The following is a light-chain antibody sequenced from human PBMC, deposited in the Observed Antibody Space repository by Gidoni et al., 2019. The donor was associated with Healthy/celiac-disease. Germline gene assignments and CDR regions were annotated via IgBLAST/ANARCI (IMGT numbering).Light chain of an antibody. CDR3: QQYDNLPFT. CDR2: DAS. V-gene: IGKV1-33*01. J-gene: IGKJ3*01. CDR1: QDISNY. Sequence: DIQMTQSPSSLSASVGDRVTITCQASQDISNYLNWYQQKPGKAPKLLIYDASNLETGVPSRFSGRGSGTDFTFTISSLQHEDIATYYCQQYDNLPFTFGPGTKVDIK.